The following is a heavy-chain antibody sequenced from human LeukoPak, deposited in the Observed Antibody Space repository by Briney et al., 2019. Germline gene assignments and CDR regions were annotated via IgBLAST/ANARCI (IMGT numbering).Heavy chain of an antibody. Sequence: GGSLRLSCAASGFTFSSYGMHWVRQAPGKGLEWVAVIWYDGSNKYYADSVKGRFTISRDNSKNTLYLQINSLRAEDTAVYYCAKSMTTVRDYYYAMDVWGQGTTVTVSS. CDR1: GFTFSSYG. CDR3: AKSMTTVRDYYYAMDV. CDR2: IWYDGSNK. J-gene: IGHJ6*02. D-gene: IGHD4-11*01. V-gene: IGHV3-33*06.